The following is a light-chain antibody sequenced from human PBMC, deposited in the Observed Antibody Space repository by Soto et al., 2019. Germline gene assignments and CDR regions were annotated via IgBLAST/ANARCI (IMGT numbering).Light chain of an antibody. CDR2: EVS. J-gene: IGLJ3*02. V-gene: IGLV2-14*01. Sequence: QSALTQPAYVSGSPGQSITISCTGSSGDVGHYNYVSWYQQHPGKAPKLMIYEVSNRPSGVSNRFSGSKSGNTASLIISGLQAEDEADYYCTSYTTSRIWVFGGGTKLTVL. CDR3: TSYTTSRIWV. CDR1: SGDVGHYNY.